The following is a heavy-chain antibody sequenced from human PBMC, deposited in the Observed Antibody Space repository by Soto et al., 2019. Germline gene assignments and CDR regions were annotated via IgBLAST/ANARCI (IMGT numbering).Heavy chain of an antibody. J-gene: IGHJ4*02. CDR3: SRMVRGVITN. CDR1: GFTFSNAW. Sequence: PGGSLRLSCAASGFTFSNAWMSWVRQAPGKGLEWVGRIKSKTDGGTTDYAAPVKGRFTISRDDSKNTLYLQMNGLKTEDTAVYYCSRMVRGVITNWGQGTLVTVSS. CDR2: IKSKTDGGTT. V-gene: IGHV3-15*01. D-gene: IGHD3-10*01.